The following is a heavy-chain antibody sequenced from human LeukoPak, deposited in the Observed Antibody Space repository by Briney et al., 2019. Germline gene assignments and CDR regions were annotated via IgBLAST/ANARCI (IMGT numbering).Heavy chain of an antibody. CDR3: ARPPGIAVAWFDP. Sequence: SETLSLTCAVYGGSFSGYYCSWIRQPPGKGLEWIGEINHSGSTNYNPSLKSRVTISVDTPKNQFSLNLSSVTAADTAVYYCARPPGIAVAWFDPWGQGTLVTVSS. D-gene: IGHD6-19*01. J-gene: IGHJ5*02. V-gene: IGHV4-34*01. CDR1: GGSFSGYY. CDR2: INHSGST.